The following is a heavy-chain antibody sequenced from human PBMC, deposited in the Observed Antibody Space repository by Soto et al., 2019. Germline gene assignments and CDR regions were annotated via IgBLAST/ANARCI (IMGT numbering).Heavy chain of an antibody. D-gene: IGHD3-3*01. Sequence: SETLSLTCTVSGGSISSSSYYWGWIRQPPGKGLEWIGSIYYSGSTYYNPSLKSRVTISVDTSKNQFSLRLSSVTAADTAVYYCARQGHDFWSGLSEAFDIWGQGTMVTVSS. CDR1: GGSISSSSYY. J-gene: IGHJ3*02. CDR3: ARQGHDFWSGLSEAFDI. CDR2: IYYSGST. V-gene: IGHV4-39*01.